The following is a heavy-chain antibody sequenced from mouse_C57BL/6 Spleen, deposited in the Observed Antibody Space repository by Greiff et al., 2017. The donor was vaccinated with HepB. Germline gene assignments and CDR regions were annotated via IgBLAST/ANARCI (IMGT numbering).Heavy chain of an antibody. Sequence: EVHLVESGPGMVKPSQSLSLTCTVTGYSITSGYDWHWIRHFPGNKLEWMGYISYSGSTNYNPSLKSRISITHDTSKNHFFLKLNSVTTEDTATYYCARGQLRLLFDYWGQGTTLTVSS. CDR3: ARGQLRLLFDY. D-gene: IGHD3-2*02. CDR2: ISYSGST. V-gene: IGHV3-1*01. CDR1: GYSITSGYD. J-gene: IGHJ2*01.